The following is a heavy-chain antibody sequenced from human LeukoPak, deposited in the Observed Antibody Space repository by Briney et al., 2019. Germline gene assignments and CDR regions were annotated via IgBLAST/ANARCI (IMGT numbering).Heavy chain of an antibody. J-gene: IGHJ5*02. Sequence: PSETLSLTCTVSGGSISIYYWSWIRQPPGKGLEWIGYIYYSGSTNYNPSLKSRVTISVDTSKNQFSLKLSSVTAADTAVYYCARDRQWLVGNWFDPWGQGTLVTVSS. V-gene: IGHV4-59*01. CDR3: ARDRQWLVGNWFDP. CDR1: GGSISIYY. CDR2: IYYSGST. D-gene: IGHD6-19*01.